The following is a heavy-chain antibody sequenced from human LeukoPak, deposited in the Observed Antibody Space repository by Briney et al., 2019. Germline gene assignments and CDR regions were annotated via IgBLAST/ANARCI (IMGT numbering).Heavy chain of an antibody. J-gene: IGHJ6*02. V-gene: IGHV3-23*01. Sequence: GGSLRLSCAASGFSFSGYVMSWVRQAPGKGLEWVAGLGRSGEYKYYADSVKGRFTISRDNSKDTVSLQMNSLRAEDSAIYFCVKDRPCETCMPMDAWGQGTTVTVSS. D-gene: IGHD2-2*01. CDR2: LGRSGEYK. CDR3: VKDRPCETCMPMDA. CDR1: GFSFSGYV.